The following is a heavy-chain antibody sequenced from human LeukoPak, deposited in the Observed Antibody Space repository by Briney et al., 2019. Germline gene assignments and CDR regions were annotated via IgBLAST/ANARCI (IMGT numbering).Heavy chain of an antibody. CDR1: GGSISSYY. CDR3: ARDVEQLVFDY. J-gene: IGHJ4*02. V-gene: IGHV4-59*01. CDR2: IYYSGST. D-gene: IGHD6-6*01. Sequence: SSETLSLTCTVSGGSISSYYWSWIRQPPGKGLEWIGYIYYSGSTNYNPSLKSRVTISVDTAKNQFSLKLSSGTAADTAVYYCARDVEQLVFDYWGQKTLVTVSS.